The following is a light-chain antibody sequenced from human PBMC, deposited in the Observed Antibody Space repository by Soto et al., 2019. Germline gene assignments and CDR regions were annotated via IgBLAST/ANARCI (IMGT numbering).Light chain of an antibody. Sequence: VVLTQSPVTLSLSPGERATLSCRASQSISSNLAWYQQKPGQAPRLLMFRTSSRATGFPARFSGSGSGTEFNLTISSLQSEDFGVYYCQQYNNWPRATFGGATKVDI. V-gene: IGKV3-15*01. CDR1: QSISSN. CDR2: RTS. CDR3: QQYNNWPRAT. J-gene: IGKJ4*01.